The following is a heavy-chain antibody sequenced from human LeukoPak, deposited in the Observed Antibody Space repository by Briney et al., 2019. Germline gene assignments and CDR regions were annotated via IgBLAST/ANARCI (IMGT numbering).Heavy chain of an antibody. CDR1: GFTFSNYA. V-gene: IGHV3-23*01. Sequence: GGALRLSCAASGFTFSNYAMTWVRQAPARGLEWVSSICDMGWVSLISGRGGETYYADSVKGRFTISRDNAKNTVYLQMNSLRGGDTATYFCAQGGGGQVLYNWGQGTLVTVSS. CDR2: ICDMGWVSLISGRGGET. CDR3: AQGGGGQVLYN. D-gene: IGHD3-10*01. J-gene: IGHJ1*01.